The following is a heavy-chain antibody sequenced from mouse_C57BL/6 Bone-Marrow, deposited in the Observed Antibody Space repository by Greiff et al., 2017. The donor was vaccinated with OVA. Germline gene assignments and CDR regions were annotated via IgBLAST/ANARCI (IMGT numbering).Heavy chain of an antibody. CDR3: ARDYSNYDWYFDV. D-gene: IGHD2-5*01. CDR2: INPGSGGT. CDR1: GYAFTNYL. V-gene: IGHV1-54*01. Sequence: QVHVKQSGAELVRPGTSVKVSCKASGYAFTNYLIEWVKQRPGQGLEWIGVINPGSGGTNYNEKFKGKATLTADKSSSTAYMQLSSLTSEDSAVYFCARDYSNYDWYFDVWGTGTTVTVSS. J-gene: IGHJ1*03.